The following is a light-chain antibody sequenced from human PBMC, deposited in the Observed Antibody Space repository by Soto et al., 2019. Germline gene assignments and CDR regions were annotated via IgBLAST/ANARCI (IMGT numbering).Light chain of an antibody. Sequence: QSALTQPPSASGSPGQSVTISCAGTSSDVGGYNYVSWYQQRPGRAPRLMIYEVNKRPSGVPDRFSGSKSGNTASLTVSGLQAEDEADYFCSSHADSNNFAYVFGTGTKVTVL. CDR3: SSHADSNNFAYV. V-gene: IGLV2-8*01. CDR1: SSDVGGYNY. J-gene: IGLJ1*01. CDR2: EVN.